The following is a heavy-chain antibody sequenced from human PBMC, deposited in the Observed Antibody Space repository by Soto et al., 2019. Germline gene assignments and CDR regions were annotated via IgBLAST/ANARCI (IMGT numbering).Heavy chain of an antibody. V-gene: IGHV4-30-4*01. CDR3: ARHPSDFWFDP. CDR2: IYYSGST. Sequence: PSETLSLTCTVSGGSISSGDYYWSWIRQPPGKGLEWIGYIYYSGSTYYNPSLKSRVTISVDTSKNQFSLKLSSVTAADTAVYYCARHPSDFWFDPWGQGTRVTVSS. D-gene: IGHD2-21*02. CDR1: GGSISSGDYY. J-gene: IGHJ5*02.